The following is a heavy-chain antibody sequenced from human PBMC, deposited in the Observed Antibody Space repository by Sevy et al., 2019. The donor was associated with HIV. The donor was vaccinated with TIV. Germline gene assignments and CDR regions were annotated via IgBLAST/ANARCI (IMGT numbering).Heavy chain of an antibody. Sequence: GGSLRLSCAASGFTFSSYGMHWVRKAPGKGLEWVAVISYDGSNKYYADSVKGRFTISRDNSKNTLYLQMNSLRAEDTAVYYCAKGGRTVINYFDYWGQGTLVTVSS. CDR3: AKGGRTVINYFDY. D-gene: IGHD4-17*01. CDR1: GFTFSSYG. J-gene: IGHJ4*02. CDR2: ISYDGSNK. V-gene: IGHV3-30*18.